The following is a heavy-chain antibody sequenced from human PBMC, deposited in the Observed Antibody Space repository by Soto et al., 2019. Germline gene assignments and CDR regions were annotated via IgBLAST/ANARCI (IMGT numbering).Heavy chain of an antibody. D-gene: IGHD3-16*01. CDR3: ARGEGDRYDGNGHAGRH. V-gene: IGHV3-74*01. CDR2: IKSDGSGI. Sequence: EVQLVESGGGLVQPGESLTLSCAASGFTFSSYWMHWVRQAPGKGLVWVSRIKSDGSGIYYAVSVKGRLTISRDNATNTVCLQMKSLRVEYTAVYYCARGEGDRYDGNGHAGRHWGQGTLVTVSS. CDR1: GFTFSSYW. J-gene: IGHJ4*02.